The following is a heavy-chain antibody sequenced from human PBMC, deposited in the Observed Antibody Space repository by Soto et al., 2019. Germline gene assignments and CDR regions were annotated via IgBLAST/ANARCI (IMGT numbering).Heavy chain of an antibody. V-gene: IGHV3-64*01. J-gene: IGHJ4*02. CDR3: ARFYCSSPSCYLAY. D-gene: IGHD2-2*01. CDR2: ISSNGGST. CDR1: GFTFSSYA. Sequence: EVQLVESGGGLVQPGGSLRLSCAASGFTFSSYAMHWVRQAPGKGLEYVSAISSNGGSTYYANSVKGRFTISRDNSKNALYLQRGSMSAENRVVYYCARFYCSSPSCYLAYWGQGTLVTVSS.